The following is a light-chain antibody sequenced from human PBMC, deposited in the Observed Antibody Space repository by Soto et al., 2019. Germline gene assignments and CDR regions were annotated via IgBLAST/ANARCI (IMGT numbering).Light chain of an antibody. V-gene: IGLV1-40*01. J-gene: IGLJ2*01. Sequence: QAVVTQPPSVSGAPGQRVTISCTGSRSNIGAGNDVHWYRQRPGTAPKLLIYGNNNRPSGVPDRFSGSKSGTSASLAITGLQAEDEADYYCQSYDSSLSGSVFGGGTKLNVL. CDR3: QSYDSSLSGSV. CDR1: RSNIGAGND. CDR2: GNN.